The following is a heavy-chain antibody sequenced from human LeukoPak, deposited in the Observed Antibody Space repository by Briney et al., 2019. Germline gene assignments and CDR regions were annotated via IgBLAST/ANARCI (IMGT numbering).Heavy chain of an antibody. V-gene: IGHV1-46*03. CDR2: INPSGGST. CDR3: ARENRKATMVRGVNIPIYFDY. CDR1: GYTFTSYY. Sequence: ASVKVSCKASGYTFTSYYMHWVRQPPGQGLERMGIINPSGGSTSYAQKFQGRVTMTRDTSTSTVYMELSSLRSEDTAVYYCARENRKATMVRGVNIPIYFDYWGQGTLVTVSS. J-gene: IGHJ4*02. D-gene: IGHD3-10*01.